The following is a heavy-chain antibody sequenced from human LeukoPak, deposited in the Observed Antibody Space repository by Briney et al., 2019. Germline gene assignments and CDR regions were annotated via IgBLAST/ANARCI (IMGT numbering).Heavy chain of an antibody. V-gene: IGHV3-30-3*01. Sequence: PGGSLRLSCAASGFTFSSYAMHWVRQAPGKGLEWVAVISYDGSNKYYADSVKGRFTISRDNSKNTLYLQMNSLRAEDTAVYYCARVYGAVTYYFDYWGQGTLVTVSS. CDR2: ISYDGSNK. J-gene: IGHJ4*02. D-gene: IGHD4-17*01. CDR3: ARVYGAVTYYFDY. CDR1: GFTFSSYA.